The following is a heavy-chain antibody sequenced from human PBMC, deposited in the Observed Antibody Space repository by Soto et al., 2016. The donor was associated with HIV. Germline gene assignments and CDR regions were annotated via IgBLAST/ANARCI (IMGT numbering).Heavy chain of an antibody. CDR1: GGTFSSYA. D-gene: IGHD3-22*01. J-gene: IGHJ4*02. Sequence: QVQLVQSGAEVKKPGSSVKVSCKASGGTFSSYAISWVRQAPGQGLEWMGGIIPIFGTANYAQKFQGRVTITADESTSTAYMELSSLRSEDTAVYYCASSNYDSSGYKGWKGIFFDYWGQGTLVTVSS. V-gene: IGHV1-69*01. CDR3: ASSNYDSSGYKGWKGIFFDY. CDR2: IIPIFGTA.